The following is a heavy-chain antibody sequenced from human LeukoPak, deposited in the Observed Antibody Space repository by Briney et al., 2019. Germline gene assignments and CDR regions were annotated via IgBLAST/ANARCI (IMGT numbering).Heavy chain of an antibody. CDR3: ARGSSGYGREDY. CDR1: GGTFSSYA. CDR2: IIPIFGTA. V-gene: IGHV1-69*13. D-gene: IGHD5-12*01. J-gene: IGHJ4*02. Sequence: SVKVSCKASGGTFSSYAISWVRQAPGQGLEWMGGIIPIFGTAIYAQKFQGRVTITADESTSTAYMELSSLRSEDTAVYYCARGSSGYGREDYWGQGTLVTVSS.